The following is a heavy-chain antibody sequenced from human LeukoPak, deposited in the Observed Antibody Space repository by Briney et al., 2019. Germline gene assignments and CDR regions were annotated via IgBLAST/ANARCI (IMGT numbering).Heavy chain of an antibody. CDR1: GYTFTGYY. D-gene: IGHD3-22*01. V-gene: IGHV1-2*02. CDR3: ARFRVYDSSAAFDY. CDR2: INPNSGGT. Sequence: ASVKVSCKASGYTFTGYYMHWVRQAPGQGLEWMGWINPNSGGTNYAQKFQGRVTMTRDTSISTAYMELSRQRSDDTAVYYCARFRVYDSSAAFDYWGQGTLVTVSS. J-gene: IGHJ4*02.